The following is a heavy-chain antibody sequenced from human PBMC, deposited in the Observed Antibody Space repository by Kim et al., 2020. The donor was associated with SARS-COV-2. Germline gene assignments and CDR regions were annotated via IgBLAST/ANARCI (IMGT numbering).Heavy chain of an antibody. J-gene: IGHJ4*02. CDR2: IKQDGSEK. CDR1: GFTFSSYW. V-gene: IGHV3-7*01. Sequence: GGSLRLSCAASGFTFSSYWMSWVRQAPGKGLEWVANIKQDGSEKYYVDSVKGRFTISRDNAKNSLYLQMNSLRAEDTAVYYCARVGNYDILTGYYFDYWGQGTLVTVSS. CDR3: ARVGNYDILTGYYFDY. D-gene: IGHD3-9*01.